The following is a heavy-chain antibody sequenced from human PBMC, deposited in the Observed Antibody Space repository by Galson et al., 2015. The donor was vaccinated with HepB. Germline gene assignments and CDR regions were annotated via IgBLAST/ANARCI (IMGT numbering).Heavy chain of an antibody. D-gene: IGHD2-2*01. V-gene: IGHV3-30-3*01. Sequence: SLRLSCAASGFTFSSYAMHWVRQAPGKGLEWVAVISYDGSNKYYADSVKGRFTISRDNSKNTLYLQMNSLRAEDTAVYYCARDSHLYCSSTSCYGALGYWGQGTLVTVSS. CDR1: GFTFSSYA. CDR2: ISYDGSNK. CDR3: ARDSHLYCSSTSCYGALGY. J-gene: IGHJ4*02.